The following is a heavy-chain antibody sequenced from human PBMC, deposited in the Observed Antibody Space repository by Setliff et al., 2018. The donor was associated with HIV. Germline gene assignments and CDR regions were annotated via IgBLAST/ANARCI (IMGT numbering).Heavy chain of an antibody. CDR2: ISSSSRSK. D-gene: IGHD3-22*01. Sequence: GGSLRLSCEASGFTFSTYSMNWVRQAPGKGLEWVSSISSSSRSKYYADSVKGRFTISRDNSKNTLYLQMNSLRAEDTAVYYCARAMVPDSSGYYRPPAFDIWGQGTMVTVSS. V-gene: IGHV3-21*04. J-gene: IGHJ3*02. CDR1: GFTFSTYS. CDR3: ARAMVPDSSGYYRPPAFDI.